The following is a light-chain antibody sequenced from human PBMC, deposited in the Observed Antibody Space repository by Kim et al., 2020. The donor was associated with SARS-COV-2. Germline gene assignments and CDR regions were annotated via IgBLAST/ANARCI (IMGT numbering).Light chain of an antibody. J-gene: IGKJ1*01. CDR3: QKYGSTWT. Sequence: VSPGERATLSCRASQSVSSNHLAWYQQKPGQAPRLLVYGASTRATGIPDRFSGSGSGTDFTLTISRLEPEDFAVFYCQKYGSTWTFGQGTKVDIK. CDR1: QSVSSNH. V-gene: IGKV3-20*01. CDR2: GAS.